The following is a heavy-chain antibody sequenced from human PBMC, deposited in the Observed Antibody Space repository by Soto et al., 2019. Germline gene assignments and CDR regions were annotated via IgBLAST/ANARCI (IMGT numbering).Heavy chain of an antibody. J-gene: IGHJ3*02. CDR3: VRDMRAVPWYGGISSAFDM. D-gene: IGHD3-10*01. Sequence: GGSLRLSCAASGFTFSRHWIHWVRQAPGQGLVWVSRTKTDGTTSYADSVRGRFTISRDNAENTLYLQMNSLRAEDTAVHYCVRDMRAVPWYGGISSAFDMWGQGTMVTVSS. CDR1: GFTFSRHW. V-gene: IGHV3-74*01. CDR2: TKTDGTT.